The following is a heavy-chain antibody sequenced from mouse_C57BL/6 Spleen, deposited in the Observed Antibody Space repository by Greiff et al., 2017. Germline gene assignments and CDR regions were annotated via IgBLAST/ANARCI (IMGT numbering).Heavy chain of an antibody. CDR2: ISSGGDYI. J-gene: IGHJ4*01. CDR1: GFTFSSYA. V-gene: IGHV5-9-1*02. D-gene: IGHD1-1*01. CDR3: TRDLGSSYYAMDY. Sequence: EVQRVESGEGLVKPGGSLKLSCAASGFTFSSYAMSWVRQTPEKRLEWVAYISSGGDYIYYADTVKGRFTISRDNARNTLYLQMSSLKSEDTAMYYCTRDLGSSYYAMDYWGQGTSVTVSS.